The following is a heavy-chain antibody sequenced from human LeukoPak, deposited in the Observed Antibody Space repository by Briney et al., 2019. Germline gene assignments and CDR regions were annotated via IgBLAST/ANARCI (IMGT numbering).Heavy chain of an antibody. Sequence: GGSLRLSCAASGFSVRGHYMGWVRQAPQKGLEYVSVLDSGGATHYADSVKGRFSISRDNSKNTLYLQMNSLRAEDTAVYYCVEGGAARFDYWGQGTLVAVSS. CDR2: LDSGGAT. CDR1: GFSVRGHY. D-gene: IGHD5-18*01. J-gene: IGHJ4*02. CDR3: VEGGAARFDY. V-gene: IGHV3-53*01.